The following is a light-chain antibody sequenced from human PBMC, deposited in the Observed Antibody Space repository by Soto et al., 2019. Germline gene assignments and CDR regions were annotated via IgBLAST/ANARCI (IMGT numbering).Light chain of an antibody. CDR1: QGITNS. J-gene: IGKJ3*01. CDR2: AAS. V-gene: IGKV1-27*01. Sequence: DIQMTQSPSSLSASVGDRVTITCRASQGITNSLAWYQQKPGKIPKLLIYAASTLQSGVPSRFSGSGSVTDFTLTISSLQPEDVATYYCQKYNSVPFTFGPGTKVDIK. CDR3: QKYNSVPFT.